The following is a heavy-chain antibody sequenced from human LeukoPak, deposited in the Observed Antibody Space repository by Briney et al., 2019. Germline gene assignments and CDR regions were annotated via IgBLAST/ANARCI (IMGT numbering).Heavy chain of an antibody. V-gene: IGHV3-9*01. CDR3: AKDSSSWYGGPFDY. CDR1: GFTFDDYA. CDR2: ISWNSGSI. D-gene: IGHD6-13*01. J-gene: IGHJ4*02. Sequence: PGGSLRLSCAASGFTFDDYAMHWVRQAPGKGLEWVSGISWNSGSIGYADSVKGRFTISRDNAKNSLYLQMNSLRAEDTALYYCAKDSSSWYGGPFDYWGQGTLVTVSS.